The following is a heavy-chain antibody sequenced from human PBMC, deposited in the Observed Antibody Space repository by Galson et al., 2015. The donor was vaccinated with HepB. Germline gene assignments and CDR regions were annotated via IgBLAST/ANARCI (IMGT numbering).Heavy chain of an antibody. CDR2: IIPIFGTA. D-gene: IGHD3-10*01. J-gene: IGHJ6*02. Sequence: SVKVSCKASGGTFSSYAISWVRQAPGQGLEWMGGIIPIFGTANYAQKFQGRVTITADESTSTAYMELSSLRSEDTAVYYCAGKYYYGSGSYSYYYGMDVWGQGTTVTVSS. CDR1: GGTFSSYA. CDR3: AGKYYYGSGSYSYYYGMDV. V-gene: IGHV1-69*13.